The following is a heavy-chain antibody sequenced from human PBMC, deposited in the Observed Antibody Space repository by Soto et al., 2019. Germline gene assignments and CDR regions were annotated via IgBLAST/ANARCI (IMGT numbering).Heavy chain of an antibody. J-gene: IGHJ6*02. V-gene: IGHV3-30*18. CDR1: GFTFSSYG. Sequence: PGGSLRLSCAASGFTFSSYGMHWVRQAPGKGLEWVAVISYDGSNKYYADSVKGRFTISRDNSKNTLYLQMNSLRAEDTAVYYCAKGRGDFWSGYYYGMDVWGQGTTVTVSS. CDR3: AKGRGDFWSGYYYGMDV. D-gene: IGHD3-3*01. CDR2: ISYDGSNK.